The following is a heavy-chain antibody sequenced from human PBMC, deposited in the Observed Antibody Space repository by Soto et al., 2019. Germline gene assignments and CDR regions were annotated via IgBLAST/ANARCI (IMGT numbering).Heavy chain of an antibody. D-gene: IGHD1-7*01. V-gene: IGHV4-34*01. CDR2: INHSGST. CDR1: GGSFSGYY. J-gene: IGHJ4*02. CDR3: ASRDPGTSVDY. Sequence: SDTLSLTCAVYGGSFSGYYWSWIRQPPGKGLEWIGEINHSGSTNYNPSLKSRVTISVDTSKNQFSLKLGSVTAADTAVYYCASRDPGTSVDYWGQGTLVNVSS.